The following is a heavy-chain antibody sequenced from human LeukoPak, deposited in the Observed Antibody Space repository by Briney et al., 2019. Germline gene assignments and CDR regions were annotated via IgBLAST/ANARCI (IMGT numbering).Heavy chain of an antibody. J-gene: IGHJ4*02. CDR2: ICIGGGST. V-gene: IGHV3-23*01. Sequence: GGSLRLSCAASGFTFSSYAMSWVRQAPGKGLKWVSAICIGGGSTYYADSVKGRFTISGDNSKNTLYLQMNSLRAEDTAVYYCAKGQKWELPFDYWGQGTLVTVSS. CDR3: AKGQKWELPFDY. D-gene: IGHD1-26*01. CDR1: GFTFSSYA.